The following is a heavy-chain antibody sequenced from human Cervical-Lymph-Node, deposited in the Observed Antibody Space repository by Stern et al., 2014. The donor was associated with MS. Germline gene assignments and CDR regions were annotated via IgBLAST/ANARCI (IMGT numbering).Heavy chain of an antibody. D-gene: IGHD1-26*01. Sequence: QVQLVQSGAEVKKPGASVKVSCKVSRYTLTKLSIQWVRQAPGKGLEWMGGFDPEDRKTIYAQKFQGRVSMTEDTSTDTAYMELSSLRSERWELRSLVYYFAMDVWGQGTTVTVSS. V-gene: IGHV1-24*01. J-gene: IGHJ6*02. CDR2: FDPEDRKT. CDR3: VYYFAMDV. CDR1: RYTLTKLS.